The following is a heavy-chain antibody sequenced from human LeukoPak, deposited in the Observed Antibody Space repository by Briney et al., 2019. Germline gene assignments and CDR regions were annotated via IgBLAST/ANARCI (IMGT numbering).Heavy chain of an antibody. J-gene: IGHJ3*02. CDR3: ARGQTGADAFDI. V-gene: IGHV3-48*03. CDR1: GFTFSYYQ. D-gene: IGHD7-27*01. Sequence: GGSLRLSCASSGFTFSYYQMNWVRQAPGKGLEWVSYISSTGGTIYYADSVKGRFTISRDNAKHSLYLQMNSLRAEDTAVYYCARGQTGADAFDIWGQGTMVTVSS. CDR2: ISSTGGTI.